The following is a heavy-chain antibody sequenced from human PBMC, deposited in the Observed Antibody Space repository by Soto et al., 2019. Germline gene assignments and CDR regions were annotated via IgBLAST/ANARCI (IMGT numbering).Heavy chain of an antibody. CDR3: ARVDGGSYYGWFDP. J-gene: IGHJ5*02. V-gene: IGHV1-69*13. CDR1: GGTFSSYA. D-gene: IGHD1-26*01. Sequence: SVKVSCKXSGGTFSSYAISWVRQAPGQGLEWMGGIIPIFGTANYAQKFQGRVTITADESTSTAYMELSSLRSEDTAVYYCARVDGGSYYGWFDPWGQGTLVTVSS. CDR2: IIPIFGTA.